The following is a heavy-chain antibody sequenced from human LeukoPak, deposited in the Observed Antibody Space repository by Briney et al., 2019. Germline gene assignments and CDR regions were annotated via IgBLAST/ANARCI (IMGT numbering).Heavy chain of an antibody. CDR1: GYTFTRYA. Sequence: ASVNVSCKASGYTFTRYAMNWLRQAPGQGLEWMGWINTNTGNPTYAQGFTGRFVFSLDTSVSTAYLQISSLKAEDTAVYYCARRDQLYYYGSGSYYNWYFDYWGQGTLVTVSS. CDR2: INTNTGNP. J-gene: IGHJ4*02. D-gene: IGHD3-10*01. CDR3: ARRDQLYYYGSGSYYNWYFDY. V-gene: IGHV7-4-1*02.